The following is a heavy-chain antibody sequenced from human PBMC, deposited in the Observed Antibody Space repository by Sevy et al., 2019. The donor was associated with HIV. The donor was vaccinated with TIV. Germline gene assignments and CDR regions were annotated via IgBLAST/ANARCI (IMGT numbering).Heavy chain of an antibody. Sequence: SETMSLTCTVSGASISSSGYYWGWTRQPPGKGLEWIASINYSGITFYNPSLKSRVTISADTSENQFSLRLSSVTAADTAIYYCAGLILTYTSGWNYFDFWGQGTVVTVSS. CDR2: INYSGIT. CDR3: AGLILTYTSGWNYFDF. J-gene: IGHJ4*02. V-gene: IGHV4-39*01. D-gene: IGHD6-19*01. CDR1: GASISSSGYY.